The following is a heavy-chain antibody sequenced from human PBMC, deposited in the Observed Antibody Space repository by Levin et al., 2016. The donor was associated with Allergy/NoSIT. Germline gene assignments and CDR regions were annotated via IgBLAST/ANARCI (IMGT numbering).Heavy chain of an antibody. CDR3: AREGYYYGSGSTYYFDY. V-gene: IGHV3-30-3*01. CDR2: ISYDGSNK. Sequence: WIRQPPGKGLEWVAVISYDGSNKYYADSVKGRFTISRDNSKNTLYLQMNSLRAEDTAVYYCAREGYYYGSGSTYYFDYWGQGTLVTVSS. D-gene: IGHD3-10*01. J-gene: IGHJ4*02.